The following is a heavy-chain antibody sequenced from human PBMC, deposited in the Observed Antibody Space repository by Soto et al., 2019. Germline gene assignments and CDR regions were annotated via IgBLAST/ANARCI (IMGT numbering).Heavy chain of an antibody. V-gene: IGHV1-2*02. CDR3: ARGLVYYDILTGSLGMDV. CDR2: INPNSGGT. Sequence: AASVKVSCKASGYTFTGYYMHWVRQAPGQGLEWMGWINPNSGGTNYAQKFQGRVTMTRDTSISTAYMELSRLRSDDTAVYYCARGLVYYDILTGSLGMDVWGQGTTVTVSS. J-gene: IGHJ6*02. CDR1: GYTFTGYY. D-gene: IGHD3-9*01.